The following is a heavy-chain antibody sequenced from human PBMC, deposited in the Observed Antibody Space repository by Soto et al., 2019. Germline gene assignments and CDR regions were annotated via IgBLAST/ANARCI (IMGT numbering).Heavy chain of an antibody. Sequence: EVQLVESGGGLVQPGGSLRISCAASGFTFSSYWMNWVRQAPGKGLVWVSRITNNGSRTDYADSVKGRFTISRDNARNTLYLQMNSLRAEDTAVYYCASELRFLEWPWLEHWGQGTLVTVSS. V-gene: IGHV3-74*01. CDR1: GFTFSSYW. CDR2: ITNNGSRT. D-gene: IGHD3-3*01. CDR3: ASELRFLEWPWLEH. J-gene: IGHJ1*01.